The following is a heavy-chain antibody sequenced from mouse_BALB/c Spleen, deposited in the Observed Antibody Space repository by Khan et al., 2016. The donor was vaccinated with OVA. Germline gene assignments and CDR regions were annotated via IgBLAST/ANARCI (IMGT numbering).Heavy chain of an antibody. CDR3: APVGTYYVSFAY. Sequence: VQLKESGPELVKPGASVKMSCKASGYTFTSYVMHWVKQKPGLGLEWIGYIYPFNDDTKYNEKFKGKATLTSDKSSNTAYMELSSLTSEDSAVYCLAPVGTYYVSFAYWGQGTLVTVSA. CDR2: IYPFNDDT. V-gene: IGHV1S136*01. J-gene: IGHJ3*01. CDR1: GYTFTSYV. D-gene: IGHD1-1*01.